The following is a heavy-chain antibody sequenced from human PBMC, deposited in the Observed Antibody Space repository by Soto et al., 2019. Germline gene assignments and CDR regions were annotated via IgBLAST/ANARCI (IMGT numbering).Heavy chain of an antibody. CDR2: LYSSGST. CDR1: GVTVSGNY. D-gene: IGHD2-2*01. V-gene: IGHV3-66*01. CDR3: ARDDCTNTSSFAED. J-gene: IGHJ4*02. Sequence: WGPLRLSCAASGVTVSGNYSSWVRQAPGKGLEWVSILYSSGSTDYADSVKGRFNISVDNSKNTLHLQMNSLRDENTAENYCARDDCTNTSSFAEDWGQGTLVTVSS.